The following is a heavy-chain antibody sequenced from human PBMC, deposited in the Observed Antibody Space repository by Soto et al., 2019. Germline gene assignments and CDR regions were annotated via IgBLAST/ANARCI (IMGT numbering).Heavy chain of an antibody. J-gene: IGHJ6*02. CDR1: GGSISSSSYY. CDR3: ARQAADSSSWYNSYYYYGMDV. Sequence: PSETLYLTCTVSGGSISSSSYYWGWIRQPPGKGLEWIGSIYYSGSTYYNPSLKSRVTISVDTSKNQFSLKLSSVTAADTSVYYCARQAADSSSWYNSYYYYGMDVWGQGTTVT. V-gene: IGHV4-39*01. D-gene: IGHD6-13*01. CDR2: IYYSGST.